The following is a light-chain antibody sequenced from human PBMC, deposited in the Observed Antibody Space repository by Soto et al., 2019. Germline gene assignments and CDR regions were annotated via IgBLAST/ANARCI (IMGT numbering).Light chain of an antibody. V-gene: IGKV1-39*01. CDR1: QTVTDY. CDR2: SAS. J-gene: IGKJ1*01. CDR3: HQTYSTPQT. Sequence: DIQMTQSPSSLSASVGDRVTITCRAGQTVTDYLNWYQHKPGKAPKLLIYSASTLQTGAPSRFSGSGSGTDFTLTITSLQPEDFGTYYCHQTYSTPQTFGQGTRVEIK.